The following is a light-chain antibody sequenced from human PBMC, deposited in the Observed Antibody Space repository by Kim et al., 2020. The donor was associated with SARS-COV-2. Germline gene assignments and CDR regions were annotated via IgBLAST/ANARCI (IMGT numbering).Light chain of an antibody. CDR3: LLSYTGVRV. CDR2: DTN. Sequence: PGGTVTLTCASSIRAVNRCHYPYWLQQKPGQAPRTLIYDTNNKHSWTPDRFSGFLLGGKAALNISGAQADDEADYYCLLSYTGVRVFGGGTQLTVL. V-gene: IGLV7-46*01. CDR1: IRAVNRCHY. J-gene: IGLJ3*02.